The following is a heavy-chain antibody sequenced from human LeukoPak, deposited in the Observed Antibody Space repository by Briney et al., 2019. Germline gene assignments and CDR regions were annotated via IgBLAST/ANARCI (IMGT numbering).Heavy chain of an antibody. D-gene: IGHD6-19*01. Sequence: PGGSLRLSCAASGFTFSSYAMSWVRQAPGKGLEWVSAISGSGGSTYYADSVKGRFTISRDNSKNTLYLQMNSLRAEDTAVYYCARSIAVAGFFDYWGQGTLVTVSS. CDR3: ARSIAVAGFFDY. J-gene: IGHJ4*02. CDR1: GFTFSSYA. CDR2: ISGSGGST. V-gene: IGHV3-23*01.